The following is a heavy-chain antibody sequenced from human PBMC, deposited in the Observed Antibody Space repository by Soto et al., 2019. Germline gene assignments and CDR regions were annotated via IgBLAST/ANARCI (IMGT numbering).Heavy chain of an antibody. D-gene: IGHD3-10*01. CDR2: IYYSGST. Sequence: SETLSLTCTVSGGSTRSSTYYWGWIRQPPGKGLEWIGSIYYSGSTHYNPSLKSRVTMSVDTSTNQFSLKLSSVTAADTAVYYCASLPDYYGSGSYWLPQFDYWGQGTLVTVAS. J-gene: IGHJ4*02. CDR1: GGSTRSSTYY. V-gene: IGHV4-39*07. CDR3: ASLPDYYGSGSYWLPQFDY.